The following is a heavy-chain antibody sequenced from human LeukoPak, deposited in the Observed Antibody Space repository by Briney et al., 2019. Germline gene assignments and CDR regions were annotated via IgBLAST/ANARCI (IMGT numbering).Heavy chain of an antibody. Sequence: EASVKVSCKASGGTFSSYAISWVRQAPGQGLEWMGGIIPIFGTANYAQKFQGRVTITTDESASTAYMELSSLRSEDTAVYYCARGSGSYTFDYWGQGPLVTVSS. CDR1: GGTFSSYA. CDR3: ARGSGSYTFDY. J-gene: IGHJ4*02. CDR2: IIPIFGTA. V-gene: IGHV1-69*05. D-gene: IGHD1-26*01.